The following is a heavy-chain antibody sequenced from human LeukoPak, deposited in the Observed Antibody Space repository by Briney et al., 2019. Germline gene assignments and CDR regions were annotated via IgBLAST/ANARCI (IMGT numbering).Heavy chain of an antibody. CDR2: IYYSGST. Sequence: PSETLSLTCTVSGGSISSSSCYWGWIRQPPGKGLEWIGSIYYSGSTYYNPSLKSRVTISVDTSKNQFSLKLSSVTAADTAVYYCARDWGTAIVNYYYMDVWGKGTTVTVSS. D-gene: IGHD5-18*01. CDR1: GGSISSSSCY. V-gene: IGHV4-39*07. CDR3: ARDWGTAIVNYYYMDV. J-gene: IGHJ6*03.